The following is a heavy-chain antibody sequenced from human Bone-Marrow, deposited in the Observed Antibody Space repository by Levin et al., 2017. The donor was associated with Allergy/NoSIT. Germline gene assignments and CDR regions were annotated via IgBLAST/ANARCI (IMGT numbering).Heavy chain of an antibody. CDR2: IYYTGTT. Sequence: SETLSLTCSVSGTSVSSGSYYWNWIRQPPGKGLEWIGYIYYTGTTVYSPSLERRVTISADTSKNQFSLTLTSVTAADTAVYYCARSIQLCSRPFDYWGQGNLVTVSS. V-gene: IGHV4-61*01. J-gene: IGHJ4*02. CDR3: ARSIQLCSRPFDY. CDR1: GTSVSSGSYY. D-gene: IGHD1-1*01.